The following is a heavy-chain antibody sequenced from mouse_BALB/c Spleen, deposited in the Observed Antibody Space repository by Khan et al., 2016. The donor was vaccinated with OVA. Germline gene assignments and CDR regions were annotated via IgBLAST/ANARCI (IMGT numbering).Heavy chain of an antibody. D-gene: IGHD3-3*01. Sequence: EVQLQESGPELVKPGASVKISCKTSGYTFPEYTVHWVQQSLEKSLDWIGVINPKNGGTAYNQKFKGKATLTVDKSSSTAYMELRSLISEDSAVYYCARDAGRYWGQGTSVTVAS. V-gene: IGHV1-18*01. CDR1: GYTFPEYT. J-gene: IGHJ4*01. CDR3: ARDAGRY. CDR2: INPKNGGT.